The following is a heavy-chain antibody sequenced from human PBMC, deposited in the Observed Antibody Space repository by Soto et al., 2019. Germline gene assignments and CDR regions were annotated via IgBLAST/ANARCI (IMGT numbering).Heavy chain of an antibody. J-gene: IGHJ4*02. CDR3: ARDSMSGQQLDY. V-gene: IGHV1-69*06. CDR2: IIPIFGTA. D-gene: IGHD6-13*01. Sequence: SVKVSCKASGGTFSSYAISWVRQAPGQGLEWMGGIIPIFGTANYAQKFQDRVTITADKSTSTAYMELSSLRSEDTAVYYCARDSMSGQQLDYWGKGTLVTVSS. CDR1: GGTFSSYA.